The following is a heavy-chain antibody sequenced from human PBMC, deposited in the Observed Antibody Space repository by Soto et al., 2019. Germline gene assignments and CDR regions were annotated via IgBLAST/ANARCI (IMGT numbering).Heavy chain of an antibody. CDR3: ARGAARTAIYYYYYGMDV. CDR2: ISSSGSTI. Sequence: PGGSLRLSCAASGFTFSDYYMSWIRQAPGKGLEWVSYISSSGSTIYYADSVKGRFTISRDNAKNSLYLQMNSLRAEDTAVYYCARGAARTAIYYYYYGMDVWGQGTTVTVSS. CDR1: GFTFSDYY. V-gene: IGHV3-11*01. J-gene: IGHJ6*02. D-gene: IGHD2-21*02.